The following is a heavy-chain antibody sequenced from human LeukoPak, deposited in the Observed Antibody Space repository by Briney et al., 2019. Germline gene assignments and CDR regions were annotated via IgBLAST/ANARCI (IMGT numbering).Heavy chain of an antibody. CDR2: IGTYKGNT. J-gene: IGHJ4*02. CDR1: GYMFTSYV. D-gene: IGHD6-19*01. V-gene: IGHV1-18*01. Sequence: ASVKVSCKASGYMFTSYVISWVRQAPGGGREWMGWIGTYKGNTNYAKKFQGRVTMTTDPTTSTDYLELRGLGSDDTAVYYCARDIEAGIGYCDYWGQGTLVTVSS. CDR3: ARDIEAGIGYCDY.